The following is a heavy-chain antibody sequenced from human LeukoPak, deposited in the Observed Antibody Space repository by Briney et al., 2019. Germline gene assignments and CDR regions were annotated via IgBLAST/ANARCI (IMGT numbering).Heavy chain of an antibody. J-gene: IGHJ4*02. Sequence: PGGSLRLSCTASEFSFSSYEINWVRQAPGKGLEWVSYISSSGSPIYYADSVKGRFTISRDNAKNSLYLQMNSLRAEDTAVYYCARDRGLDYWGQGTLVTVSS. CDR3: ARDRGLDY. CDR2: ISSSGSPI. D-gene: IGHD2-15*01. V-gene: IGHV3-48*03. CDR1: EFSFSSYE.